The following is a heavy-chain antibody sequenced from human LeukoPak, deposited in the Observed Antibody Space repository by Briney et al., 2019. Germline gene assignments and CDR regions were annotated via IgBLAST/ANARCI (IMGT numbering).Heavy chain of an antibody. D-gene: IGHD5-18*01. Sequence: SETLSLTCTVSGGSISSGIYYWTWIRQPPGKGLEWIGSIYYSGSTYYNPSLKSRVTISVDTSKNQFSLKLSSVTAADTAVYYCATRGYSYGYVDYWGQGTLVTVSS. J-gene: IGHJ4*02. CDR3: ATRGYSYGYVDY. CDR1: GGSISSGIYY. CDR2: IYYSGST. V-gene: IGHV4-39*01.